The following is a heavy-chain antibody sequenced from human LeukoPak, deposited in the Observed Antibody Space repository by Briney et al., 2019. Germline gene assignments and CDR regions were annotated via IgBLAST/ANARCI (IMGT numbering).Heavy chain of an antibody. J-gene: IGHJ4*02. CDR3: AKGTSTTWYRNLDY. D-gene: IGHD6-13*01. CDR1: GFTFSSSA. CDR2: LSGNGDST. Sequence: PGGSLRLSCAASGFTFSSSAMSWVRQAPGKGLEWVSALSGNGDSTYYADSVKGRFTISRDNSKNTLYLQMSSLRAADTAVYYCAKGTSTTWYRNLDYWGQGTLVTVSS. V-gene: IGHV3-23*01.